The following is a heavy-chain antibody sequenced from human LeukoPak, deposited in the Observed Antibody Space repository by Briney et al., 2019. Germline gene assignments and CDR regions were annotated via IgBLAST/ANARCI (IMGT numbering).Heavy chain of an antibody. J-gene: IGHJ4*02. CDR3: ARDGARGIAAAGTVDY. CDR1: GFTFSSYS. V-gene: IGHV3-48*04. CDR2: ISSSSSTI. Sequence: GGSLRLSCAASGFTFSSYSMNWVRQAPGKGLEWVSYISSSSSTIYYADSVKGRFTISRDNAKNSLYLQMNSLRAEDTAVYYCARDGARGIAAAGTVDYWGQGTLVTVSS. D-gene: IGHD6-13*01.